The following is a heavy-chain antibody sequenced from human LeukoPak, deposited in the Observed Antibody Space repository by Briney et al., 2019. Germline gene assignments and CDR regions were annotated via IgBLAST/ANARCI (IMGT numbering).Heavy chain of an antibody. CDR2: INPNSGNT. V-gene: IGHV1-2*02. D-gene: IGHD2-2*01. CDR3: ARVSDIVVVPAAFYFDY. J-gene: IGHJ4*02. Sequence: GASVTVSCTASGYNFFVFYIHWLRQAPGQGPEWMGWINPNSGNTNYAQKFQGRVTMTRDTSITTVHMELSRLTSDDTAVYFCARVSDIVVVPAAFYFDYWGQGALVTVSS. CDR1: GYNFFVFY.